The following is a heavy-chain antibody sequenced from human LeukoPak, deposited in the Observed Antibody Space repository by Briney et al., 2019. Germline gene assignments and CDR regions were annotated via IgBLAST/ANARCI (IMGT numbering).Heavy chain of an antibody. Sequence: PSETLSLTCTVSGGSISSYYWSWIRQPPGKGLEWIGYIYYSGSTNYNSSLKSRVTIPVDTSKNQFSLKLSSVTAADTAVYYCARDRGYSSSWYRPAAYPGNSYYFDYWGQGTLVTVSS. CDR1: GGSISSYY. V-gene: IGHV4-59*12. D-gene: IGHD6-13*01. CDR2: IYYSGST. J-gene: IGHJ4*02. CDR3: ARDRGYSSSWYRPAAYPGNSYYFDY.